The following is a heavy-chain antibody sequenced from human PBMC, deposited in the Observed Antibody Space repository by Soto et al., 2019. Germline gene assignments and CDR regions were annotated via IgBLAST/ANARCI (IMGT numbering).Heavy chain of an antibody. Sequence: AGGSLRLSCAASGFTFSSYSMNWVRQAPGKGLEWVSSISSSSSYIYYADSVKGRFTISRDNAKNSLYLQMNSLRAEDTAVYYCARDTGVFGTQGDWFDPWGQGTLVTVSS. CDR2: ISSSSSYI. J-gene: IGHJ5*02. V-gene: IGHV3-21*01. CDR1: GFTFSSYS. CDR3: ARDTGVFGTQGDWFDP. D-gene: IGHD3-3*01.